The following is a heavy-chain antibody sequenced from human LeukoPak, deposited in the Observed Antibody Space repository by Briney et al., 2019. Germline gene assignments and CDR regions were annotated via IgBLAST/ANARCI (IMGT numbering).Heavy chain of an antibody. J-gene: IGHJ4*02. CDR2: SYYSGST. CDR1: GGSISSSGYY. V-gene: IGHV4-39*01. D-gene: IGHD4/OR15-4a*01. CDR3: ARRIYGGYVDY. Sequence: SETLSLTCTVSGGSISSSGYYWGWICQPPGKGLEWIGSSYYSGSTYYNPSLKSRVTMPVDTSKNQFSLKLSSVTAADTAVYYCARRIYGGYVDYWGQGTLVTVSS.